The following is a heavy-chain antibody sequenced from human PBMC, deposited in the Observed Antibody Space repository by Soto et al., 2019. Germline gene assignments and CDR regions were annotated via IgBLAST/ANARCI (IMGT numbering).Heavy chain of an antibody. CDR1: GGTFSSYA. D-gene: IGHD3-10*01. CDR2: IIPIFGTA. Sequence: SSVMVSCKASGGTFSSYAISWVRQAPGQGLEWIGGIIPIFGTANYAQKFQGRVTITADESTSKAYMELSSLRSEDTAVYYCAREYGSGSSYCYGMDVWGQGTTVTVSS. V-gene: IGHV1-69*13. J-gene: IGHJ6*02. CDR3: AREYGSGSSYCYGMDV.